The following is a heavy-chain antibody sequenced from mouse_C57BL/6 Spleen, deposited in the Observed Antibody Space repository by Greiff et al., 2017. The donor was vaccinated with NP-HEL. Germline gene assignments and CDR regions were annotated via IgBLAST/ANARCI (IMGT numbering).Heavy chain of an antibody. CDR3: ARGTITTVVADY. CDR1: GYAFSSSW. D-gene: IGHD1-1*01. J-gene: IGHJ2*01. Sequence: QVQLQPSGPELVKPGASVKISCKASGYAFSSSWMNWVKQRPGTGLEWIGRIYPGDGDTNYNGKFKGKATLTADKSSSTAYMQLSSLTSEDSAVYFCARGTITTVVADYWGQGTTLTVSS. CDR2: IYPGDGDT. V-gene: IGHV1-82*01.